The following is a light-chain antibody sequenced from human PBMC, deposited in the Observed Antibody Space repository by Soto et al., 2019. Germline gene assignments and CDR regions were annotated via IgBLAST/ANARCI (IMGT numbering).Light chain of an antibody. V-gene: IGLV2-23*01. CDR3: CSYAGGTSVV. CDR1: SSDVGRYNL. Sequence: QSALTQPASVSGSLGQSITISCTGSSSDVGRYNLVSWYQQHPGKAPTLLIYEDIERPSGVSNRFSGSKSGNTASLTISGLQTEDEADYYCCSYAGGTSVVFGGGTKLTVL. CDR2: EDI. J-gene: IGLJ2*01.